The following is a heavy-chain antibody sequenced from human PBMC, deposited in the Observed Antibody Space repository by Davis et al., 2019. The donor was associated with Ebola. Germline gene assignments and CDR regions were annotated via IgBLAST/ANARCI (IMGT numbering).Heavy chain of an antibody. V-gene: IGHV3-33*08. CDR3: VRDQYSNAWYDY. J-gene: IGHJ4*02. Sequence: GESLKISCATSGFPFSNYGFHWVRQTPGKGLEWVAVIWFDGSIIYYADSVKGRFTVSRDDSKNTVYLQMNNLRVEDTAVYYCVRDQYSNAWYDYWGQGTLVTVSS. CDR2: IWFDGSII. D-gene: IGHD6-19*01. CDR1: GFPFSNYG.